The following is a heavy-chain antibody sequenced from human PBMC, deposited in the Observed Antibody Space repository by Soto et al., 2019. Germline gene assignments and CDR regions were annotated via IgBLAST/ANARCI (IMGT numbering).Heavy chain of an antibody. J-gene: IGHJ5*02. CDR2: INHSGST. CDR1: GGSFSGYY. Sequence: QVQLQQWGAGLLKPSETLSLTCAVYGGSFSGYYWSWIRQPPGKGLEWIGEINHSGSTNYNPSLKSRVTIAVDTSKNQFSLKLSSVTAADTAVYYGAREGMEQQLDNWFDPWGQGTLVTVSS. CDR3: AREGMEQQLDNWFDP. D-gene: IGHD6-13*01. V-gene: IGHV4-34*01.